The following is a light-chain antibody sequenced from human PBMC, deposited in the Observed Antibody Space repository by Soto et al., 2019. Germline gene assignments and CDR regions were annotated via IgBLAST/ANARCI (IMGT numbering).Light chain of an antibody. CDR3: QQRSNWPIT. CDR2: GAS. J-gene: IGKJ5*01. Sequence: DIVVTQSPATLSVSPWERATLSCRASQSVSSDLAWYQQKPGQAPRLLIYGASTRATGIPARFSGSGSGTDFTLTISSLEPEDFAVYYCQQRSNWPITFGQGTRLEIK. CDR1: QSVSSD. V-gene: IGKV3-11*01.